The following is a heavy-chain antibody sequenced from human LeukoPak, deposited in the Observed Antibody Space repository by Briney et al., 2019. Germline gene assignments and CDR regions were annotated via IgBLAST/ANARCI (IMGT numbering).Heavy chain of an antibody. CDR2: ISSSSSTI. Sequence: GGSLRLSCAASGFTFSSYSMNWVRQAPGKGLEWVSYISSSSSTIYYADSVKGRFTISRDNAKNSLYLQMNSLRAEDTAVYYWARGGGGYCSGGRCNFYRYYMDVWGKGTTVTVSS. D-gene: IGHD2-15*01. CDR3: ARGGGGYCSGGRCNFYRYYMDV. CDR1: GFTFSSYS. V-gene: IGHV3-48*01. J-gene: IGHJ6*03.